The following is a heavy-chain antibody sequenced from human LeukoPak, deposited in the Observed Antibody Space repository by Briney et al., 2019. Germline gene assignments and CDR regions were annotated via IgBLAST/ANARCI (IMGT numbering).Heavy chain of an antibody. Sequence: SQTLSLTCTVSGGSISSGSYYWSWIRQPAGKGLEWIGRIYTSGSTNYNPSLKSRVTISVDTSKNQFSLKLSSVTAADTAVYYCARDRGLRLGELSCNWFDPWGQGTLVTVSS. CDR1: GGSISSGSYY. CDR2: IYTSGST. V-gene: IGHV4-61*02. CDR3: ARDRGLRLGELSCNWFDP. D-gene: IGHD3-16*02. J-gene: IGHJ5*02.